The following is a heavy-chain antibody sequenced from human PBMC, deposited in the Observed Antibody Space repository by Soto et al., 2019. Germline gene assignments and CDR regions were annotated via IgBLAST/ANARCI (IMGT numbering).Heavy chain of an antibody. CDR3: EKYIAVAPGWLDP. J-gene: IGHJ5*02. CDR2: IWYDGRNK. Sequence: GGSLRLSCAASGFTFSDYGMHWVRQAPGKGLEWVAGIWYDGRNKYYADSVKGRFTISRDNSKNSVYLQMNSLRAEDTAVYYCEKYIAVAPGWLDPWGQGTVVTVSS. CDR1: GFTFSDYG. D-gene: IGHD6-19*01. V-gene: IGHV3-33*06.